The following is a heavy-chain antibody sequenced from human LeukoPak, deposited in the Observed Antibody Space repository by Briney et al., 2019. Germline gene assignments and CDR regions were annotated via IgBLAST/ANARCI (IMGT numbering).Heavy chain of an antibody. CDR3: ARGTQGQPYYFDY. CDR1: GFSLSNARMG. J-gene: IGHJ4*02. Sequence: SGPTLVNPTETLTLTCTVSGFSLSNARMGVSWIRQPPGKALEWLAHIFSNDEKSYSTSLKSRLTISKDTSKSQVVLTMTNMDPVDTATYYCARGTQGQPYYFDYWGQGTLVTVSS. CDR2: IFSNDEK. V-gene: IGHV2-26*01. D-gene: IGHD2-2*01.